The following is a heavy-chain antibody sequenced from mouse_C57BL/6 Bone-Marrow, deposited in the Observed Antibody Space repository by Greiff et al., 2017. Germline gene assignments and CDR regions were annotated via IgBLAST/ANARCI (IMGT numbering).Heavy chain of an antibody. CDR3: ARGPITTVVSDWYFDV. D-gene: IGHD1-1*01. Sequence: QVQLQQPGAELVKPGASVKLSCKASGYTFTSYWMQWVKQRPGQGLEWIGEIDPSDIYTNYNQKFKGKATLTVDTSSSTAYMQLSSLTSEDSAVYYCARGPITTVVSDWYFDVWGTGTTVTVSS. CDR1: GYTFTSYW. CDR2: IDPSDIYT. J-gene: IGHJ1*03. V-gene: IGHV1-50*01.